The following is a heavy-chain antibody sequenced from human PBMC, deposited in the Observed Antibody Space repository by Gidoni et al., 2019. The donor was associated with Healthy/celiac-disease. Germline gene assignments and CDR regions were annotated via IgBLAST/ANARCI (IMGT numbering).Heavy chain of an antibody. D-gene: IGHD3-10*01. CDR3: ASQELEASGYYYYYMDV. Sequence: QVQLVQSGAEVKKPGASVQVSCKASGYTFTSYYMHWVRQAPGQGLEWMGIINPSGVSTSYAQKCQGRVTMTRDTSTSTVYMELSSLRSEDTAVYYCASQELEASGYYYYYMDVWGKGTTVTVSS. CDR1: GYTFTSYY. CDR2: INPSGVST. V-gene: IGHV1-46*03. J-gene: IGHJ6*03.